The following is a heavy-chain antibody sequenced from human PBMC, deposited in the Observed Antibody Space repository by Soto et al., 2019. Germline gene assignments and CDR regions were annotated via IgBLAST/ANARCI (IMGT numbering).Heavy chain of an antibody. CDR1: GGSISSYY. J-gene: IGHJ4*02. CDR3: ARNRRIAVPEYYFDY. V-gene: IGHV4-39*01. D-gene: IGHD6-19*01. Sequence: SETLSLTCTVSGGSISSYYWGWIRQPPGKGLEWIGSMYYTGRTSYNPSLKSRVTISVDTSKNQVSLKLSSVTAADTAVYYCARNRRIAVPEYYFDYWGQGKQVTVSS. CDR2: MYYTGRT.